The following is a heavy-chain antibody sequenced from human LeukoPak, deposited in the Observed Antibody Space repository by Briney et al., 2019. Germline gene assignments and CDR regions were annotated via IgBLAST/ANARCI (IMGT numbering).Heavy chain of an antibody. D-gene: IGHD5-12*01. J-gene: IGHJ4*02. Sequence: SETLSLTCTVSGASISSYYWSWIRQSPEKGLEWIGWINYNGNTNYNPSLKSRVTMSLDTSKNQFSLNLSSVTAADTAVYYCANIQTLSGYDSVGFDYWGQGTLVTVSS. V-gene: IGHV4-59*12. CDR2: INYNGNT. CDR3: ANIQTLSGYDSVGFDY. CDR1: GASISSYY.